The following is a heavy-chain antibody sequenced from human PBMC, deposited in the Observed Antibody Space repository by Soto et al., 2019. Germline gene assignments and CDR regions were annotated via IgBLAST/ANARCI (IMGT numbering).Heavy chain of an antibody. V-gene: IGHV1-46*01. J-gene: IGHJ4*02. D-gene: IGHD3-22*01. CDR3: ARDPRYDSSGYSLDY. Sequence: ASVKVSCKASGYTFTSYYMHWVRQAPGQRLEWMGIINPSGGSTTYAQKFQGRVTMTRDTSTSTAYMELSSLRSEDTAVYYCARDPRYDSSGYSLDYWGQGTLVTVSS. CDR2: INPSGGST. CDR1: GYTFTSYY.